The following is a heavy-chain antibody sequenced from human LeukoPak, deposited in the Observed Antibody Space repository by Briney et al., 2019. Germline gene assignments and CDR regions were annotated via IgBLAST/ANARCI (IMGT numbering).Heavy chain of an antibody. Sequence: PGGSLRLSCAASGFTFDDYAMHWVRQAPGKGLEWVSGISWNSGSIGYADSVKGRFTISRDNAKNSVYLQMNSLRAEDTAVYYCAREDRMAYWGQGTLVTVSS. V-gene: IGHV3-9*01. CDR3: AREDRMAY. D-gene: IGHD2-8*01. CDR1: GFTFDDYA. J-gene: IGHJ4*02. CDR2: ISWNSGSI.